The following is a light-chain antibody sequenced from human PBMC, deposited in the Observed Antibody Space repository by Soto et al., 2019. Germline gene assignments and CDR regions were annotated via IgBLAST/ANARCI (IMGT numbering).Light chain of an antibody. CDR2: EVT. CDR1: SSDVGGYNY. Sequence: QSVLTQPPSASGSPGQSVTISCTGTSSDVGGYNYVSWYQQYPGRAPKLVIYEVTKRPSGVPDRFSGSKSGNTASLTVSGLQADDEADYYCSSYAASNNFYFVFGGGTKLTVL. CDR3: SSYAASNNFYFV. J-gene: IGLJ3*02. V-gene: IGLV2-8*01.